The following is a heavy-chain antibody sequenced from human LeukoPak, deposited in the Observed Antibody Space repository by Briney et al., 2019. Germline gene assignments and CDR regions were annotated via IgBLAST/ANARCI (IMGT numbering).Heavy chain of an antibody. V-gene: IGHV1-3*01. CDR1: GYTFTGYY. Sequence: ASVKVSCKASGYTFTGYYMHWVRQAPGQRLEWMGWINAGNGNTKYSQKFQGRVTITRDTSASTAYMELSSLRSEDTAEYYCARDYYESSGSIDYWGQGTLVTVSS. CDR3: ARDYYESSGSIDY. CDR2: INAGNGNT. J-gene: IGHJ4*02. D-gene: IGHD3-22*01.